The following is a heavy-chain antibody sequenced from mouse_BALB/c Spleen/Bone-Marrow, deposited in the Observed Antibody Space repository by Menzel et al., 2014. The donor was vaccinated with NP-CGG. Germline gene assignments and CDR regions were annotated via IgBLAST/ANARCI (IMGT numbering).Heavy chain of an antibody. V-gene: IGHV5-9*02. J-gene: IGHJ2*01. CDR2: ISSGGSYT. CDR1: GFAFSSYD. Sequence: VQLKESGGGLVKPGGSLKLSCAASGFAFSSYDMSWVRQTPEKRLEWVATISSGGSYTYYPDSVKGRFTISRDNARNPLYLQMSSLRSEDTALYYCVRRVQLDYWGQGTTLTVSS. CDR3: VRRVQLDY.